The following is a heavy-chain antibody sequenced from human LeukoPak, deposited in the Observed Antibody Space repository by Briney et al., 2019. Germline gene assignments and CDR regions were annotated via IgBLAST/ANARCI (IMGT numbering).Heavy chain of an antibody. V-gene: IGHV3-30*18. CDR2: ISYDGSTK. J-gene: IGHJ3*02. Sequence: PGGSLRLSCTASGFTFSTYGMHWVRQAPGKGLEWVTLISYDGSTKYYSDSVKGRFTISRDNSKNTLYLQMNSLSAEDTALYYCAKDNLLGSSWENDAFDIWGQGTMVTVSS. CDR1: GFTFSTYG. CDR3: AKDNLLGSSWENDAFDI. D-gene: IGHD6-13*01.